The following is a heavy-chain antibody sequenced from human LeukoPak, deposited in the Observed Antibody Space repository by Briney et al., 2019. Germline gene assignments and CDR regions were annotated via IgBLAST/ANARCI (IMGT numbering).Heavy chain of an antibody. V-gene: IGHV3-53*01. CDR1: GFTVSGTH. CDR2: IYDAGST. D-gene: IGHD6-19*01. CDR3: AGATKWLAHDL. J-gene: IGHJ5*02. Sequence: PGGSLTLSCAASGFTVSGTHMSWVRQAAGKGWEWVSTIYDAGSTSYADSVKGRFTISRDNSKNTLFLQMNSLRADDTAVYYCAGATKWLAHDLWGQGTLVTVSS.